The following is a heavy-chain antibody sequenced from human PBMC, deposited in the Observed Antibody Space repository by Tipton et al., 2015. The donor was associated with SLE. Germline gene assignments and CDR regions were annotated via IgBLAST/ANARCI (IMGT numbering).Heavy chain of an antibody. CDR3: ARVEYSSSLGYFDY. J-gene: IGHJ4*02. CDR2: INHSGST. Sequence: TLSLTCAVYGGSFSGYYWSWIRQPPGKGLEWIGEINHSGSTNYNTSLKSRVTISVDTSKNQFSLKLSSVTAADTAVYYCARVEYSSSLGYFDYWGQGTLVTVSS. D-gene: IGHD6-6*01. CDR1: GGSFSGYY. V-gene: IGHV4-34*01.